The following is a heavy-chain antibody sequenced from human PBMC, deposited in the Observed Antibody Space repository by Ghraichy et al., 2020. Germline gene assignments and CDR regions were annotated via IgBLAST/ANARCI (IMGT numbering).Heavy chain of an antibody. J-gene: IGHJ5*02. Sequence: GGSLRLSCGVSGFTFNSHWMSWVRQAPGKGLEWVANIKQDGSEKYYVDSVKGRFTISRDNAKNSLYLQMNSLRAEDTAVYYCARVRLDIVVVPAAMPPNWFDPWGQGTLVTVSS. CDR1: GFTFNSHW. V-gene: IGHV3-7*01. CDR3: ARVRLDIVVVPAAMPPNWFDP. D-gene: IGHD2-2*03. CDR2: IKQDGSEK.